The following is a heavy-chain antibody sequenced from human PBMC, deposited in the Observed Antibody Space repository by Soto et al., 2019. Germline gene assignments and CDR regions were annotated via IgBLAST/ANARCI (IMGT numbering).Heavy chain of an antibody. D-gene: IGHD3-22*01. CDR2: IDPNDSYT. CDR1: GYNFVEYW. CDR3: ARPGDYYDSSGYRDDAFDI. J-gene: IGHJ3*02. Sequence: PGESLKISCQASGYNFVEYWIGWVRQTPGKGLEWMGRIDPNDSYTNYSPSFQGHVTISADKSISTAYLQWSSLKASDTAMYYCARPGDYYDSSGYRDDAFDIWGQGTMVTVSS. V-gene: IGHV5-10-1*01.